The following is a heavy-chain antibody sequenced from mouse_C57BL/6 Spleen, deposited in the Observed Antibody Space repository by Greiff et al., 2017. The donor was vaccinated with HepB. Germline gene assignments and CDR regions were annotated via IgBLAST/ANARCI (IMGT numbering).Heavy chain of an antibody. CDR1: GFTFSDYG. CDR2: ISSGSSTI. CDR3: ARGRGFEGFAY. V-gene: IGHV5-17*01. D-gene: IGHD3-1*01. Sequence: DVMLVESGGGLVKPGGSLKLSCAASGFTFSDYGMHWVRQAPEKGLEWVAYISSGSSTIYYADTVKGRFTISRDNAKNTLFLQMTSLRSEDTAMYYCARGRGFEGFAYWGQGTLVTVSA. J-gene: IGHJ3*01.